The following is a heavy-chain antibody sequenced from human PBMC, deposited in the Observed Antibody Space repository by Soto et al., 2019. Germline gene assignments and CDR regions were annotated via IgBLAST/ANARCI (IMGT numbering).Heavy chain of an antibody. V-gene: IGHV1-24*01. Sequence: ASVKVSCRVSGYTLTELSMHWGRQAPGKGLEWMGWFDPENGNTIYSQKFQGRVTITRDTSAGTAYMELSSLRSEDTAVYYCARGGGDYGGDAFDIWGQGTMVTVSS. CDR1: GYTLTELS. CDR2: FDPENGNT. CDR3: ARGGGDYGGDAFDI. J-gene: IGHJ3*02. D-gene: IGHD4-17*01.